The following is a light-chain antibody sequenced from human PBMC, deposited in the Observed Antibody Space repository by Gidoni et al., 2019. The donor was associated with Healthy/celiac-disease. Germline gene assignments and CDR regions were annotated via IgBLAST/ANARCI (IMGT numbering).Light chain of an antibody. V-gene: IGKV3D-11*01. CDR3: QQRSNWHPT. CDR1: QGVSSY. J-gene: IGKJ5*01. Sequence: IVLTQSPATLSLSPGERATISCRASQGVSSYLAWYQQKPGQAPRLLIYDASNRATGIPARFSGSGPGTDFTLTISSLEPEDFAVYYCQQRSNWHPTFGQGTRLEIK. CDR2: DAS.